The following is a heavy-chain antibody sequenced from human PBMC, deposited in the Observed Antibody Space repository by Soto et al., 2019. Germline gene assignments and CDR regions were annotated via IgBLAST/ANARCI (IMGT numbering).Heavy chain of an antibody. D-gene: IGHD3-3*01. Sequence: GESLKISCKGSGSSFTSYWIGRVRQMPGKGLEWMGIIYPGDSDTRYSPSFQGQVTISADKSISTAYLQWSSLKASDTAMYYCARHPNDFWSGYYRNGFDYWGQGTLVTVSS. CDR3: ARHPNDFWSGYYRNGFDY. CDR1: GSSFTSYW. CDR2: IYPGDSDT. J-gene: IGHJ4*02. V-gene: IGHV5-51*01.